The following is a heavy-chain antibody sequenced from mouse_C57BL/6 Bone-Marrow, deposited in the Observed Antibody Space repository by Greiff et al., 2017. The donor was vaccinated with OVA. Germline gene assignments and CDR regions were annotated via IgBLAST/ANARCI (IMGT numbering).Heavy chain of an antibody. Sequence: QVQLQQPGAELVKPGASVKMSCKASGYTFTSYWITWVKQRPGQGLEWIGDIYPGSGSTNYNEKFKSKATLTVDTSSSTAYMQLSSLTSEDSAVYYCARSHIYYYGTLGYFDVWGTGTTVTVSS. V-gene: IGHV1-55*01. J-gene: IGHJ1*03. CDR2: IYPGSGST. CDR3: ARSHIYYYGTLGYFDV. D-gene: IGHD1-1*01. CDR1: GYTFTSYW.